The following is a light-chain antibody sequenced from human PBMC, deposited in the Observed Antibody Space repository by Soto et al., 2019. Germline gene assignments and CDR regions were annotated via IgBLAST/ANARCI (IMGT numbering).Light chain of an antibody. J-gene: IGKJ2*01. CDR2: GAS. CDR3: QQYNKWPPYT. CDR1: QSVSSN. V-gene: IGKV3-15*01. Sequence: EIVMTQSPATLSVSPGERATLSCRASQSVSSNLAWYQQKPGQAPRLLIYGASTRATGIPARFSCSGSGTEFTLTISSLQSEDFAVYYCQQYNKWPPYTFGQGTQLEIK.